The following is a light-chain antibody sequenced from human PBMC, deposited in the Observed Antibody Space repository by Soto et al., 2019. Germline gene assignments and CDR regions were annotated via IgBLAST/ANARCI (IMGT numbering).Light chain of an antibody. CDR3: CPYAGSYLFV. CDR1: SSDVGGYNY. V-gene: IGLV2-11*01. Sequence: QSALTQPRSVSGSPGQSVTISCTGTSSDVGGYNYVSWYQQHPGKAPKLMIYDVSKRPSGVPDRFSGSKSGNTASLTISGLQAEDEADYYCCPYAGSYLFVFGTGTKLTVL. J-gene: IGLJ1*01. CDR2: DVS.